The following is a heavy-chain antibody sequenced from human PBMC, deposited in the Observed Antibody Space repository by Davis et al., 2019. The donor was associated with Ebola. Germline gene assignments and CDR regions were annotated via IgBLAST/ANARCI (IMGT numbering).Heavy chain of an antibody. CDR1: GFTFGAYA. D-gene: IGHD6-13*01. Sequence: GGSLRLSCTGSGFTFGAYAMNWVRQAPGKGLEWVGFIRSKAYGGTAQYAASVKGRFTISRDDSKSIAYLQMDSLNTEDTAVYYCTRDLKQPPPSYYYGMDVWGQGTTVTVSS. V-gene: IGHV3-49*04. J-gene: IGHJ6*02. CDR2: IRSKAYGGTA. CDR3: TRDLKQPPPSYYYGMDV.